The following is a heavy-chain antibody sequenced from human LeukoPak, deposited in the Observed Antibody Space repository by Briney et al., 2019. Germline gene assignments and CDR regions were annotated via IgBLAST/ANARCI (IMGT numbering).Heavy chain of an antibody. CDR1: GGSISSGGYY. CDR3: ASYSSSWYDAFDI. V-gene: IGHV4-61*08. J-gene: IGHJ3*02. D-gene: IGHD6-13*01. Sequence: SETLSLTCTVSGGSISSGGYYWSWIRQPPGKGLEWIGYIYYSGSTNYNPSLKSRVTISVDTSKNQFSLKLSSVTAADTAVYYCASYSSSWYDAFDIWGQGTMVTVSS. CDR2: IYYSGST.